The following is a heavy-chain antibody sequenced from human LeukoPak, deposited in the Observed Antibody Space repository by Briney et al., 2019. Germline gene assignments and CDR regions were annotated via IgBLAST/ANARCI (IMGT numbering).Heavy chain of an antibody. V-gene: IGHV3-7*01. CDR2: IDQDGSGK. D-gene: IGHD2-15*01. CDR3: ARDGPYCSGGSCYSDY. Sequence: AGGSLRLSCVTSGFTFSSYWMSWVRQTPGKGLEWVANIDQDGSGKNYVDSVKGRFTISRDNAKNSLYLQMNSLRAEDTAVYYCARDGPYCSGGSCYSDYWGQGTLVTVSS. CDR1: GFTFSSYW. J-gene: IGHJ4*02.